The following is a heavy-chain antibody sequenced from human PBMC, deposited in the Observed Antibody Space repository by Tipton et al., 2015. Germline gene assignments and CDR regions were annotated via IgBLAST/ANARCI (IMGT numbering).Heavy chain of an antibody. CDR3: ARGHRPKPHSGYDGEEDV. CDR2: INQDGSER. CDR1: GFAFSLYW. Sequence: SLRLSCAASGFAFSLYWMSWVRQAPGKGLEWVANINQDGSEREYVDSVKGRFTMSRDNAKNSLYLQMNSLRAEDTAVYYCARGHRPKPHSGYDGEEDVWGQGTTVTVSS. V-gene: IGHV3-7*05. D-gene: IGHD5-12*01. J-gene: IGHJ6*02.